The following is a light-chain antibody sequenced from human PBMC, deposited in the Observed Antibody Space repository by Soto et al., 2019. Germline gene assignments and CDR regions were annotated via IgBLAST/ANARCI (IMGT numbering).Light chain of an antibody. V-gene: IGLV2-23*01. CDR2: EGS. J-gene: IGLJ1*01. CDR1: SSDVGSYNL. Sequence: QSALTQPASVSGSPGQSITISCTGTSSDVGSYNLVSWYQQHPGKAPKLMIYEGSKRPSGVSNRFSGSKSGNTASPTISGLQAEDEADYYCCSYAGSSTHYVFGIGTKVTVL. CDR3: CSYAGSSTHYV.